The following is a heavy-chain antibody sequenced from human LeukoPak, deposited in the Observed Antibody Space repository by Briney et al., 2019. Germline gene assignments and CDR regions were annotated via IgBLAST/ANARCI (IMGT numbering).Heavy chain of an antibody. CDR3: AGETDAFDY. CDR2: LNPSDGDT. CDR1: GHTFTSNF. J-gene: IGHJ4*02. Sequence: ASVKVSCKASGHTFTSNFVHWVRQAPGQGLEWMAVLNPSDGDTTYAQKFQGRLTMTRDTSTGTVYMELSSLRSEDTAVYYCAGETDAFDYWGQGTLVTVSS. V-gene: IGHV1-46*03.